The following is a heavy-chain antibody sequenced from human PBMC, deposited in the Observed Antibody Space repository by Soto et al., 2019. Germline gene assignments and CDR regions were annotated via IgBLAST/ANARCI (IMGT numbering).Heavy chain of an antibody. Sequence: QVQLVESGGGVVQPGTSLRLSCAASGFTFSTYAMHWVRQAPGKGLEWVAVISYDESDKLYADSVKGRFTISKDNSKNTLYLQMNSLRVEDTAVYYCVKSQFSDSGGYPLASWGQGTLVTLSS. CDR2: ISYDESDK. CDR3: VKSQFSDSGGYPLAS. V-gene: IGHV3-30*18. CDR1: GFTFSTYA. D-gene: IGHD3-22*01. J-gene: IGHJ5*01.